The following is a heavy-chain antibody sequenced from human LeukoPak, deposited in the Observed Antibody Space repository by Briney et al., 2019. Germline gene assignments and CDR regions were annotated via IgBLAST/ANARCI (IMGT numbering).Heavy chain of an antibody. CDR2: INQSGST. V-gene: IGHV4-34*01. Sequence: LETLYLTCAVYGGSFSGFYWSWIRQPPGKGLEWIGEINQSGSTNYNPSLKSRVSLSVDTSKNQFSLKLSSVTAADTAVYYCAEVGGGYYDRYGMDVWVQGTTVTVSS. CDR1: GGSFSGFY. D-gene: IGHD3-22*01. J-gene: IGHJ6*02. CDR3: AEVGGGYYDRYGMDV.